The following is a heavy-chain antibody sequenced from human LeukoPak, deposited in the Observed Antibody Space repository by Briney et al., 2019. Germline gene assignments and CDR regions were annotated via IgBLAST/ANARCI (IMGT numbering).Heavy chain of an antibody. J-gene: IGHJ5*02. D-gene: IGHD3-22*01. CDR1: GFTFTSSA. CDR3: AADPIYYYDSSGRNT. CDR2: ILVGSGNT. V-gene: IGHV1-58*01. Sequence: GASVKVSCKASGFTFTSSAVQWVRQARGQRLEGIGWILVGSGNTNYAQKFQERVTITRDMSTSTAYMELSSLRSEDTAVYYCAADPIYYYDSSGRNTWGQGTLVTVSS.